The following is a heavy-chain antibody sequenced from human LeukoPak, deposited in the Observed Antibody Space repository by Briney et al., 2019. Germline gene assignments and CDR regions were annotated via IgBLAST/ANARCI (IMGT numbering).Heavy chain of an antibody. J-gene: IGHJ4*02. D-gene: IGHD6-19*01. CDR2: IIAIFGTA. CDR3: ARSAVAGTEGDY. Sequence: ASVKVSCKASGGTFSSYAISWVRRARGQGLEWMGGIIAIFGTANYAQKFQGRVTITADKSKCTAYMELSSLRPEDTAVYYCARSAVAGTEGDYWGQGTLVTVSS. CDR1: GGTFSSYA. V-gene: IGHV1-69*06.